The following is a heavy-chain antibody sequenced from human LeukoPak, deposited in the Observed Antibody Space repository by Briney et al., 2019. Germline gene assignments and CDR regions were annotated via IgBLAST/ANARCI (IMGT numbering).Heavy chain of an antibody. J-gene: IGHJ4*02. V-gene: IGHV4-59*01. CDR3: ARVTGSSWFREFDY. CDR1: GGSLSSYY. CDR2: IYYSGST. D-gene: IGHD6-13*01. Sequence: SETLSLTCAVSGGSLSSYYWSWLRQPPGKGLEWIGYIYYSGSTNYNLSLKSRVTISVDTSKNQFSLKLSSVTAADTAVYYCARVTGSSWFREFDYWGQGTLVTVSS.